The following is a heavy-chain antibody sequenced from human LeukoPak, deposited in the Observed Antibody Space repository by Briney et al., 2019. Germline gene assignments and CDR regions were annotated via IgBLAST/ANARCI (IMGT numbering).Heavy chain of an antibody. V-gene: IGHV3-30*02. CDR3: AKADGGDYVGFDY. D-gene: IGHD4-23*01. J-gene: IGHJ4*02. CDR1: GFTFSSYG. Sequence: PGRSLRLSCAASGFTFSSYGMHWVRQAPGKGLEWVAFIRYDGSNKYYADSVKGRFTISRDNSKNTLYLQMNSLRAEDTAVYYCAKADGGDYVGFDYWGQGTLVTVSS. CDR2: IRYDGSNK.